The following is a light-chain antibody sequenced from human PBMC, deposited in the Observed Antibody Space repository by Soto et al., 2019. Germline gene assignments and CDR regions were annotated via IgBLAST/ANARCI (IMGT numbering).Light chain of an antibody. CDR1: QSVSSY. Sequence: EIVLTQSPATLSLSPGERANLSCRASQSVSSYLAWYQQKTGQAPRLLIYDASNRATGIPARFSGSGSGTDFTLTISSLEPEDFSVYYCQKRSNWPPRGWTFGQGTKVEIK. CDR2: DAS. V-gene: IGKV3-11*01. CDR3: QKRSNWPPRGWT. J-gene: IGKJ1*01.